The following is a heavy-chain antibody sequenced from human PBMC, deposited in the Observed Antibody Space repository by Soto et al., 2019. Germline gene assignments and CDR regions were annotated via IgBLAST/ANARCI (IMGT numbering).Heavy chain of an antibody. CDR2: ISYDGYNK. CDR1: GFTFSSYA. CDR3: ARDPNGAVDY. V-gene: IGHV3-30-3*01. Sequence: QVELVESRGGVVQPGRSLRLSCAASGFTFSSYAMHWVRQAPGKGLEWVAIISYDGYNKYYADSVKGRFTISRDNSKNTLYLQMNSLRAEDTAVYYCARDPNGAVDYWGQGTLVTVSS. J-gene: IGHJ4*02. D-gene: IGHD1-1*01.